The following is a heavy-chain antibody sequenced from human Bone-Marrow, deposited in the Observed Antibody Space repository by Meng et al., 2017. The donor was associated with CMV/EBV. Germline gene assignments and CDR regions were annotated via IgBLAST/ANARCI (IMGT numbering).Heavy chain of an antibody. Sequence: GGASGRGVWGVWVRAPPGGGLEWVGERSHGEDTHYSPSLKSRVTISMDKSKRHFSLRVNSVTAADTAVYYCARVRCSGGSCFYFDFWGQGTLVTVSS. CDR1: GGASGRGVW. CDR2: RSHGEDT. J-gene: IGHJ4*02. D-gene: IGHD2-15*01. CDR3: ARVRCSGGSCFYFDF. V-gene: IGHV4/OR15-8*02.